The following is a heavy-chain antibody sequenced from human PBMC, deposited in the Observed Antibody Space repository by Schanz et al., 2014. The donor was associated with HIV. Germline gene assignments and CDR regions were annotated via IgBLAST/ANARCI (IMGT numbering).Heavy chain of an antibody. CDR1: GFTFGNYA. CDR2: ISGSGGHT. V-gene: IGHV3-23*04. J-gene: IGHJ2*01. CDR3: ALSRPSGYGGSWYFDL. Sequence: EVQLVESGGGLVQPGRSLRLSCAGSGFTFGNYAMHWVRQAPGKGLEWVSTISGSGGHTYYADSVKGRFTISRDNSKNTLYLQMNSLRAEDTAVYYCALSRPSGYGGSWYFDLWGRGTLVAVSS. D-gene: IGHD2-15*01.